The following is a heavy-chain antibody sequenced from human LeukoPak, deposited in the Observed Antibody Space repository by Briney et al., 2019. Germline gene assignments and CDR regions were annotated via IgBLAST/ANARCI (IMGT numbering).Heavy chain of an antibody. CDR2: ISGSGGST. CDR1: GFTFNTYA. CDR3: AKDRPRGYSYGAMDY. J-gene: IGHJ4*02. V-gene: IGHV3-23*01. Sequence: GGSLRLSCASSGFTFNTYAMNWVRQAPGKGLEWVSAISGSGGSTYYADSVKGRFTISRDNSKNTLYLQMNSLRAEDTAVYYCAKDRPRGYSYGAMDYWGQGTLVTVSS. D-gene: IGHD5-18*01.